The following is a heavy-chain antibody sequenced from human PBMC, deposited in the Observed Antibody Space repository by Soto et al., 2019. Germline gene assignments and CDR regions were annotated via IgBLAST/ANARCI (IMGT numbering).Heavy chain of an antibody. CDR3: ARDRDYDFWSGYWHYYYYGMDV. V-gene: IGHV3-74*01. Sequence: GGSLRLSCAASGFTFSSYWMHWVRQAPGKGLVWVSRINSDGSSTSYADSVKGRFTISRDNAKNTLYLQMNSLRAEDTAVYYCARDRDYDFWSGYWHYYYYGMDVWGQGTTVTVTS. CDR1: GFTFSSYW. J-gene: IGHJ6*02. D-gene: IGHD3-3*01. CDR2: INSDGSST.